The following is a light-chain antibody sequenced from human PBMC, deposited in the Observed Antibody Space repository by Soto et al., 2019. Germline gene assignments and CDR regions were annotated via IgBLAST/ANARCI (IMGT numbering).Light chain of an antibody. CDR2: AAS. CDR3: LQVYSFPRT. CDR1: QDIGRR. J-gene: IGKJ1*01. V-gene: IGKV1-12*01. Sequence: IQMTQSPSSVSASIGDRVTITCRASQDIGRRLAWFQQKPGKAPKYLIQAASSLQGGVPSTFRGSGSGTDFTLTINTLHPEDFATNYCLQVYSFPRTFGQGTKVDIK.